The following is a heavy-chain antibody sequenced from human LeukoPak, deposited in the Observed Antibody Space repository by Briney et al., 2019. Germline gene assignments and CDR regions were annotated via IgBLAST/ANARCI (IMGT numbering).Heavy chain of an antibody. J-gene: IGHJ4*02. CDR3: ARGLNRDGYNSGY. CDR1: GYTFTSYD. Sequence: ASVKVSCKASGYTFTSYDINWVRQATGQGLEWMGWMNPNSGNTGYAQKFQGRVTMTRNTSISTAYMGLSSLRSEDTAVYYCARGLNRDGYNSGYWGQGTLVTVSS. CDR2: MNPNSGNT. V-gene: IGHV1-8*01. D-gene: IGHD5-24*01.